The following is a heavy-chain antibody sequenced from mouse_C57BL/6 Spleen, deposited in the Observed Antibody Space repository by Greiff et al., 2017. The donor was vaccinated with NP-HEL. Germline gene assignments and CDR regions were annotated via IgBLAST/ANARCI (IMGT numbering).Heavy chain of an antibody. CDR3: ARGRYDYGSSYDYYAMDY. CDR2: INPSNGGT. J-gene: IGHJ4*01. CDR1: GYTFTSYW. D-gene: IGHD1-1*01. Sequence: QVQLQQPGTELVKPGASVKLSCKASGYTFTSYWMHWVKQRPGQGLEWIGNINPSNGGTNYNEKFKSKATLTVDKSSSTAYMQLSSLTSEDSAVYYCARGRYDYGSSYDYYAMDYWGQGTSVTVSS. V-gene: IGHV1-53*01.